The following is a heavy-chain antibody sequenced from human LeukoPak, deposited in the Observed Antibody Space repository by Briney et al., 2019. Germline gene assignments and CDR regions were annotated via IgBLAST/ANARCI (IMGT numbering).Heavy chain of an antibody. D-gene: IGHD3-16*01. CDR1: GFTFSNTW. V-gene: IGHV3-15*01. J-gene: IGHJ5*02. CDR2: IKKENDGGTP. Sequence: GGSLRLSCGASGFTFSNTWMSWVRQAPGKGLEWVGLIKKENDGGTPDYAAPVKGRFIISRDDSRNTLYLQMDSLKTEDTAIYHCTTYAWGSSFSWGQGTLVTVSS. CDR3: TTYAWGSSFS.